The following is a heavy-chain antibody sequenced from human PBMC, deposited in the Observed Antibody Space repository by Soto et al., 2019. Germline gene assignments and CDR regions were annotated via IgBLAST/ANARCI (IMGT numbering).Heavy chain of an antibody. CDR2: IYHSGST. J-gene: IGHJ5*02. CDR3: ARDTAMAAPNNWFDP. CDR1: GYSISSGYY. D-gene: IGHD5-18*01. V-gene: IGHV4-38-2*02. Sequence: PSETLSLTCAVSGYSISSGYYWGWIRQPPGKGLEWIGSIYHSGSTYYNPSLKSRVTISVDTSKNQFSLKLGSVTAADTAVYYCARDTAMAAPNNWFDPWGQGTLVTVSS.